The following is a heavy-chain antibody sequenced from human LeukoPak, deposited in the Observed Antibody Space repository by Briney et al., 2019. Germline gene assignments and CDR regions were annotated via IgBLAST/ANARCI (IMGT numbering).Heavy chain of an antibody. CDR2: IYYSGST. CDR1: GGSISSSGYY. J-gene: IGHJ5*02. Sequence: PSETLSLTCTVSGGSISSSGYYWGWIRQPPGKVLEWIASIYYSGSTYYNPSLKSRVTISVDTSKNQLSLNLSSLTDAEAAVYYCARHEYSGSYYGLSWFDPWGQGTLVTVSS. V-gene: IGHV4-39*01. D-gene: IGHD1-26*01. CDR3: ARHEYSGSYYGLSWFDP.